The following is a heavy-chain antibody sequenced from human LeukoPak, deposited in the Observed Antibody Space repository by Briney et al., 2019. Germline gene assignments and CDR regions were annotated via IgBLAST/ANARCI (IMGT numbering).Heavy chain of an antibody. V-gene: IGHV3-48*01. Sequence: GGSLRLSCAASGFTFSSYSMNWVRQAPGKGLEWVSYISSNSSTIYYADSVKGRFTISRDNSKNTLYLQMNSLRAEDTAVYYCAKDATRRYYYDSSGYPNWGQGTLVTVSS. CDR1: GFTFSSYS. CDR3: AKDATRRYYYDSSGYPN. D-gene: IGHD3-22*01. CDR2: ISSNSSTI. J-gene: IGHJ4*02.